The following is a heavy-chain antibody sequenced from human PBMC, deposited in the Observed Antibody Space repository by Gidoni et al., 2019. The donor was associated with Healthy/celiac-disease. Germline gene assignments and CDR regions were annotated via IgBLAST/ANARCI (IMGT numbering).Heavy chain of an antibody. CDR3: ARTSIAAAGNRWFDP. J-gene: IGHJ5*02. CDR1: GFSLSTSGMC. Sequence: QVTLRESGPALVKPTQTLPLTCTFSGFSLSTSGMCVSWIRQPPGKALAWLALINWDDDKYYSTSLKTRLTRYKDTSKNQVVLTMTNMDPLDTATYYCARTSIAAAGNRWFDPWGQGTLVTVSS. V-gene: IGHV2-70*01. CDR2: INWDDDK. D-gene: IGHD6-13*01.